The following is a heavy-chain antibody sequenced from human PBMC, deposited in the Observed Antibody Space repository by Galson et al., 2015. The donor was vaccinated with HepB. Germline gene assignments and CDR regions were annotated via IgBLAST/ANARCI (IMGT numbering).Heavy chain of an antibody. CDR1: GFTFSSYA. Sequence: SLRLSCAASGFTFSSYAMSWVRQAPGKGLEWVSAISGSGGSTYYADSVKGRFTISRDNSKNTLYLQMNSLRAEDTAVYYCVRYYYDSSGPETGADFDYWGQGTLVTVSS. D-gene: IGHD3-22*01. CDR2: ISGSGGST. CDR3: VRYYYDSSGPETGADFDY. V-gene: IGHV3-23*01. J-gene: IGHJ4*02.